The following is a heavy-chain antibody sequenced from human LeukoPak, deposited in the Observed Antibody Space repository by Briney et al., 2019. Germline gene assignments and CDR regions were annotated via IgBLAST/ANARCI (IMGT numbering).Heavy chain of an antibody. V-gene: IGHV1-18*01. Sequence: ASVKVSCKASGYTFTSYGISWVRQAPGQGLEWMGWISAYNGNTNYARKLQGRVTMTTDTSTSTAYMELRSLRSDDTAMYYCARDGDIVVVVAAIDAFDIWGQGTMVTVSS. CDR3: ARDGDIVVVVAAIDAFDI. CDR2: ISAYNGNT. J-gene: IGHJ3*02. CDR1: GYTFTSYG. D-gene: IGHD2-15*01.